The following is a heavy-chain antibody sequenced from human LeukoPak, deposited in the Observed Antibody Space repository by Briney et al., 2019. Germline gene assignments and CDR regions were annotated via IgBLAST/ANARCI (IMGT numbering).Heavy chain of an antibody. D-gene: IGHD2-21*01. CDR2: IYENDGTT. CDR3: AKDFRIGYSAHFDY. CDR1: GFTFRSHA. J-gene: IGHJ4*02. V-gene: IGHV3-23*01. Sequence: GGSLRLSCVGSGFTFRSHAMSWVCQAPEKGLEFVSGIYENDGTTYYADSVKGRFSISRDNSKNTLYLQMDSLRGEDTAVYYCAKDFRIGYSAHFDYWGRGALVTVSS.